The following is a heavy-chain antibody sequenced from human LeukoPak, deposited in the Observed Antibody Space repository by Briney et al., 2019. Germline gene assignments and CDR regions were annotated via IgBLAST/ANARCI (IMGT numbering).Heavy chain of an antibody. D-gene: IGHD3-3*01. CDR2: IYYSGST. V-gene: IGHV4-59*01. CDR3: AAHGGSEFWSGYYTGGDAFDI. CDR1: GGSISSYY. Sequence: SETLSLTCTVSGGSISSYYWSWIRQPPGKGLEWIGYIYYSGSTNYNPSLKSRVTISVDTSKNQFSLKLSSVTAADTAVYYCAAHGGSEFWSGYYTGGDAFDIWGQGTMVTVSS. J-gene: IGHJ3*02.